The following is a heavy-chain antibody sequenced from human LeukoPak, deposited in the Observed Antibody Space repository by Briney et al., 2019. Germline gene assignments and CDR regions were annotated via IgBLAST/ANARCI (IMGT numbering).Heavy chain of an antibody. CDR2: ITPYNGGT. Sequence: ASVKVSCKASGYSFTVYYLHWVRQAPGQRLEWMGWITPYNGGTDYAQKFQGRVTMTRDTSTETVYMELSGLKSDDTAVYYCARVFSVGFFDYWGQGTLVSVSS. CDR3: ARVFSVGFFDY. CDR1: GYSFTVYY. D-gene: IGHD2-15*01. J-gene: IGHJ4*02. V-gene: IGHV1-2*02.